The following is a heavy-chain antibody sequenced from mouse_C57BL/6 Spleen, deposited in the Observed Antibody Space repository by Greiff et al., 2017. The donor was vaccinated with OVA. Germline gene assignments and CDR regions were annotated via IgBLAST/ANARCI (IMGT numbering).Heavy chain of an antibody. CDR3: AREDYGLDY. CDR1: GFTFSSYA. V-gene: IGHV5-4*01. D-gene: IGHD1-1*02. Sequence: EVQLVESGGGLVKPGGSLKLSCAASGFTFSSYAMSWVRQTPEKRLEWVATISDGGSYTYYPDNVKGRFTISRDNAKNNLYLQMSHLKSEDTAMYYCAREDYGLDYWGQGTTLTVSS. J-gene: IGHJ2*01. CDR2: ISDGGSYT.